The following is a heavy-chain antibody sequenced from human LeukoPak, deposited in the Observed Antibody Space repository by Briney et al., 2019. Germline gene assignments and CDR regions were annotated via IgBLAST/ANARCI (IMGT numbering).Heavy chain of an antibody. J-gene: IGHJ5*02. V-gene: IGHV4-31*03. D-gene: IGHD2-2*01. CDR1: GGSISSGGYY. Sequence: SETLSLTCTVSGGSISSGGYYWSWIRQHPGKGLEWIGYIYYSGSTYYNPSLKSRVTISVDTSKNQFSLKLSSVTAADTAVYYCAGARGYCSSTSCRSRGWFDPWGQGTLVTVSS. CDR2: IYYSGST. CDR3: AGARGYCSSTSCRSRGWFDP.